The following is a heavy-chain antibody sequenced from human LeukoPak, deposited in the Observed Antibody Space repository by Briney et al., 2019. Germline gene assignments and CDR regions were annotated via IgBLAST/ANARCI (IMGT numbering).Heavy chain of an antibody. CDR2: FDPEDGET. J-gene: IGHJ5*02. CDR1: GYNLTELS. D-gene: IGHD4-17*01. V-gene: IGHV1-24*01. Sequence: ASVKVSCKVSGYNLTELSMHWVRQAPGKGLEWMGGFDPEDGETIYAQKFQGRVTMTEDTSTDTAYMELSSLRSEDPAVYYCATWEGTVTTRWFDPWGQGTLVTVSS. CDR3: ATWEGTVTTRWFDP.